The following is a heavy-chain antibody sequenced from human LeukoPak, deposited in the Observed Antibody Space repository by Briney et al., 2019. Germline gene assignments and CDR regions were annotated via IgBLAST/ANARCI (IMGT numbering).Heavy chain of an antibody. Sequence: GGSLRLSCAAPGFTFSDYYMSWIRQAPGKGLEWVSYISSSGSTIYYADSVKGRFTISRDNAKNSLYLQMNSLRAEDTAVYYCARDREKYGDYDAFDIWGQGTMVTVSS. CDR2: ISSSGSTI. D-gene: IGHD4-17*01. CDR3: ARDREKYGDYDAFDI. J-gene: IGHJ3*02. V-gene: IGHV3-11*01. CDR1: GFTFSDYY.